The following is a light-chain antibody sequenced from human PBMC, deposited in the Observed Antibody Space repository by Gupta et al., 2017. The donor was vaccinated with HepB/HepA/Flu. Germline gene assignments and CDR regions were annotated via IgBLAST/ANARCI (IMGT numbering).Light chain of an antibody. J-gene: IGKJ2*01. Sequence: DSQRTQSPSSLSASVGDRVTSTGRASQSISSYLNWYQHKPGKAPKLLIYAASRLQSGVPLRFSGSGPGTDFTLTISSLQPEDFATYYCQQSYITPHTFGQGTKLEIK. V-gene: IGKV1-39*01. CDR1: QSISSY. CDR3: QQSYITPHT. CDR2: AAS.